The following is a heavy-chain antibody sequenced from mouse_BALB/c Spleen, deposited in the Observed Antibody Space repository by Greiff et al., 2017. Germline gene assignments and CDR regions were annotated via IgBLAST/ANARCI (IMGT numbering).Heavy chain of an antibody. CDR2: ISSGGST. CDR1: GFTFSSYA. Sequence: EVQVVESGGGLVKPGGSLKLSCAASGFTFSSYAMSWVRQTPEKRLEWVASISSGGSTYYPDSVKGRFTISRDNARNILYLQMSSLRSEDTAMYYCASYDGYYFDYWGQGTTLTVSS. J-gene: IGHJ2*01. CDR3: ASYDGYYFDY. V-gene: IGHV5-6-5*01. D-gene: IGHD2-3*01.